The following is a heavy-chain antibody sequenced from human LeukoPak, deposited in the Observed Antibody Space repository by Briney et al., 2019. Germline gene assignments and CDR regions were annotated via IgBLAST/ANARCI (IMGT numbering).Heavy chain of an antibody. J-gene: IGHJ4*02. Sequence: SETLSLTCTVSGVSISSSNSYWGWIRQPPGKGLEWIGSIHYTGNTYYNASLKSRVTISIDTSKNQIALRLTSVTATDTAMYSCARQTGSGLFTLPGGQGTLVTVSS. D-gene: IGHD3/OR15-3a*01. CDR1: GVSISSSNSY. CDR2: IHYTGNT. V-gene: IGHV4-39*01. CDR3: ARQTGSGLFTLP.